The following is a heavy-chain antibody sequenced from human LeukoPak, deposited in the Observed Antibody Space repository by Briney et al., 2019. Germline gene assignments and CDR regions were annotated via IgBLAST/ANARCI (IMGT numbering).Heavy chain of an antibody. V-gene: IGHV3-23*01. CDR1: GFTFSSYA. CDR3: AKTLFCGYLRCRPFDY. D-gene: IGHD3-22*01. J-gene: IGHJ4*02. CDR2: ISGSGGST. Sequence: GGSLRLSCAASGFTFSSYAMSWVRQAPGKGLEWVSAISGSGGSTYYADSVKGRFTISRDNSKNTLYLQMNSLRAEDTAVYYCAKTLFCGYLRCRPFDYWGQGTLVTVSS.